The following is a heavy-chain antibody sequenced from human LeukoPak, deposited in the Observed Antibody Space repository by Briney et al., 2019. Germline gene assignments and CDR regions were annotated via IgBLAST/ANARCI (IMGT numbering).Heavy chain of an antibody. J-gene: IGHJ3*01. CDR1: GGSISSNY. CDR2: VYASGNT. CDR3: ARDQRGYSYGYVFDV. V-gene: IGHV4-4*07. Sequence: SETLSLTCTVSGGSISSNYWNWIRQPAGKGLKWIGRVYASGNTNYNPSLKSRVTMSVDTSKNHFSLRLTSVTAADTAVYYCARDQRGYSYGYVFDVWGQGTMVSVSS. D-gene: IGHD5-18*01.